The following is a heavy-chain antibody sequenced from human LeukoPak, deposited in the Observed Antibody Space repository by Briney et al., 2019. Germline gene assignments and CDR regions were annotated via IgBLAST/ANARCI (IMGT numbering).Heavy chain of an antibody. D-gene: IGHD3-22*01. CDR2: IKQDGSEK. Sequence: GGSLRLSCAASEFTFSSYWMSWVRQAPGKGLEWVGNIKQDGSEKYYVDSVEGRFTISRDNAKNSLYLQMNSLRAEDTAVYYCARDRKGNYYHSSGYMAYYFDYWGQGTLVTVSS. CDR1: EFTFSSYW. J-gene: IGHJ4*02. V-gene: IGHV3-7*01. CDR3: ARDRKGNYYHSSGYMAYYFDY.